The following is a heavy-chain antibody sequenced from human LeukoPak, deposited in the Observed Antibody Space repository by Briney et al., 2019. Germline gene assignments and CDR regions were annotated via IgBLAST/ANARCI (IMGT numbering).Heavy chain of an antibody. CDR1: GGSINSYY. D-gene: IGHD5-12*01. CDR3: ARAREESGYDY. V-gene: IGHV4-59*01. J-gene: IGHJ4*02. Sequence: KPSETLSLTCTVSGGSINSYYWSWIRQPPGKGLEWIGDIYYSGSPDYSPSLKSRVTISVATSKTQFSLKMSSVTAADTAVYYCARAREESGYDYWGQGTLVTVSS. CDR2: IYYSGSP.